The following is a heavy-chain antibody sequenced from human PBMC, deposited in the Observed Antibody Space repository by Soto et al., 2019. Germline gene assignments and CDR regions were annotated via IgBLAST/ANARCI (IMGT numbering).Heavy chain of an antibody. Sequence: PGESLKISCKGSGYSFTSYWISWVRQMPGKGLEWMGRIDPSDSYTNYSPSFQGHVTISADKSISTAYLQWSSLKASDTAMYYCARPLTGTTSLYYYYGMDVWGQGTTLTVSS. J-gene: IGHJ6*02. CDR3: ARPLTGTTSLYYYYGMDV. CDR1: GYSFTSYW. V-gene: IGHV5-10-1*01. CDR2: IDPSDSYT. D-gene: IGHD1-7*01.